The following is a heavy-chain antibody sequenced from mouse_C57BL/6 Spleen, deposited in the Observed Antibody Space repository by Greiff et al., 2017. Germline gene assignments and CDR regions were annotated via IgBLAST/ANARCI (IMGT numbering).Heavy chain of an antibody. V-gene: IGHV1-81*01. J-gene: IGHJ3*01. CDR3: ANYYGSSYEGAY. Sequence: QVQLKQSGAELARPGASVKLSCKASGYTFTSYGISWVKQRTGQGLEWIGEIYPRSGNTYYNEKFKGKATMTADNSSSTAYMELRSLTSEDSAVYFGANYYGSSYEGAYWGQGTLVTVSA. D-gene: IGHD1-1*01. CDR2: IYPRSGNT. CDR1: GYTFTSYG.